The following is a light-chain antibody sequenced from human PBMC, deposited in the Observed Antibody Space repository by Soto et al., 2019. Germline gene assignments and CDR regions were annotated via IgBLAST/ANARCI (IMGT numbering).Light chain of an antibody. CDR2: GAF. V-gene: IGKV3-15*01. CDR3: QQYDKWPPIT. CDR1: QSVSSN. J-gene: IGKJ5*01. Sequence: IVMTQSHATLSVSPGERGTVSCRVSQSVSSNLAWYQQKPGQAPRLLIYGAFTRATGIPARFSGSGSGTDFSLTISSLQSEDCAVYYCQQYDKWPPITFGQGTRLEIK.